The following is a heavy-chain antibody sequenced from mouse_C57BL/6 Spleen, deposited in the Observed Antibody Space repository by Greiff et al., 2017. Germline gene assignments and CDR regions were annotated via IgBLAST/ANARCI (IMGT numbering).Heavy chain of an antibody. J-gene: IGHJ2*01. D-gene: IGHD2-1*01. CDR3: ARSHYYGNYGGY. V-gene: IGHV1-80*01. CDR1: GYAFSSYW. CDR2: IYPGDGDT. Sequence: QVQLKESGAELVKPGASVKISCKASGYAFSSYWMNWVKQRPGKGLEWIGQIYPGDGDTNYNGKFKGKATLTADKSSSTAYMQLSSLTSEDSAVYFCARSHYYGNYGGYWGQGTTLTVSS.